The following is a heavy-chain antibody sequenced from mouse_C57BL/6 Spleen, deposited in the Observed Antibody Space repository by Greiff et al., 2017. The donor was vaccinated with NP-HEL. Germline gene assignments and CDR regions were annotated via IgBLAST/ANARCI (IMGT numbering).Heavy chain of an antibody. CDR2: FYPGSGSI. CDR1: GYTFIEYT. Sequence: VQRVESGAELVKPGASVKLSCKASGYTFIEYTIHWVKQRSGQGLEWIGWFYPGSGSIKYNEKFKDKATLTADKSSSTVYMELSRLTSEDSAVYFCARHGYDYDGFAYWGQGTLVTVSA. V-gene: IGHV1-62-2*01. J-gene: IGHJ3*01. CDR3: ARHGYDYDGFAY. D-gene: IGHD2-4*01.